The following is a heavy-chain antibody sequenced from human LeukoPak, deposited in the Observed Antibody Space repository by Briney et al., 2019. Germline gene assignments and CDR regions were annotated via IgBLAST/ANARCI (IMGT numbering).Heavy chain of an antibody. CDR1: DDSITIYY. CDR3: ARYAIAAAGGYFDY. J-gene: IGHJ4*02. Sequence: SETLSLTCTVSDDSITIYYWSWIRQPPGKGLEWIGYIDHTGITNYNPSLNSRVTISRDTSKNHFSLELNSVTAADTAVYYCARYAIAAAGGYFDYWGQGTLVTVSS. CDR2: IDHTGIT. D-gene: IGHD6-13*01. V-gene: IGHV4-59*08.